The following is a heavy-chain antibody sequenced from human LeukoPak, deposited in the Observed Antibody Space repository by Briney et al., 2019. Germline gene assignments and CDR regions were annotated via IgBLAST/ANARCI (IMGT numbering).Heavy chain of an antibody. Sequence: GGSLRLSCAASGFTFSSYWMSWVRQAPGKGLEWVANINQDGSEKYYVDSVKGRFTISRDNAKNSLYLQMNSLRAEDTAVYYCARGQVGYYYGSGSYFDYRGQGTLVTVSS. CDR1: GFTFSSYW. D-gene: IGHD3-10*01. J-gene: IGHJ4*02. CDR2: INQDGSEK. V-gene: IGHV3-7*01. CDR3: ARGQVGYYYGSGSYFDY.